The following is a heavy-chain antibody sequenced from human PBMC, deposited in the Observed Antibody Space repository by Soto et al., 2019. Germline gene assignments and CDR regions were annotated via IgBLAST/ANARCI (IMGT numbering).Heavy chain of an antibody. CDR2: ITTTGDST. Sequence: GGSLRLSCSASGFTFSSYAMHWVRQAPGKGLGHVSGITTTGDSTYYADSVKGRFTISRDNSKNTLYLQMSSLRAEDTAVYYCVKGAGSSAYDRYDYWGQGTLVTVSS. CDR3: VKGAGSSAYDRYDY. V-gene: IGHV3-64D*08. CDR1: GFTFSSYA. J-gene: IGHJ4*02. D-gene: IGHD5-12*01.